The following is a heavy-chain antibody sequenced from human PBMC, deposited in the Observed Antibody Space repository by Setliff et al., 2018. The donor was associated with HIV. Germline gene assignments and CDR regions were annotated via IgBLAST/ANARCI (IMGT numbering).Heavy chain of an antibody. CDR3: AAASNRRVRGVNLHYYYYMDV. D-gene: IGHD3-10*01. J-gene: IGHJ6*03. CDR2: IVVGSYNT. Sequence: GASVKVSCKASGSTFTNSAMQWVRQARGQRLEWIGWIVVGSYNTNYAQKFQERVTITRDLSTSTAYMELSSLRSEDTAVYYCAAASNRRVRGVNLHYYYYMDVWGKGTTVTVSS. CDR1: GSTFTNSA. V-gene: IGHV1-58*02.